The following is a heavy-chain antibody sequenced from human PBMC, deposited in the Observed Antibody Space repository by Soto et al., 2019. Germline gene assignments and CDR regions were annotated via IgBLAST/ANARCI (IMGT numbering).Heavy chain of an antibody. J-gene: IGHJ6*02. CDR1: GYTLTELS. CDR3: ATDGPTVTTLEAISGYYYYGMDV. V-gene: IGHV1-24*01. CDR2: FDPEDGET. Sequence: EASVKVSCKASGYTLTELSMHWVRQAPGKGLEWMGGFDPEDGETIYAQKFQGRVTMTEDTSTDTAYMELSSLRSEDTAVYYCATDGPTVTTLEAISGYYYYGMDVWGQGTTVTVSS. D-gene: IGHD4-17*01.